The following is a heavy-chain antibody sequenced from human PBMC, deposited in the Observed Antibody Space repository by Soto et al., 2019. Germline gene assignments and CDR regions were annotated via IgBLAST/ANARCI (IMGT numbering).Heavy chain of an antibody. Sequence: VQLLESGGGLVQPGGSRRLSCAASGLTFSSYAMSWVHQAPGRGLEGVAVISNTGLTTHYADSVKGRFTISRDNSKRTVYLQMNSLRVDDTAVYFCAKDPLWGQWLEYGYLDQWGQGNLVTVSS. V-gene: IGHV3-23*01. J-gene: IGHJ5*02. CDR3: AKDPLWGQWLEYGYLDQ. D-gene: IGHD6-19*01. CDR1: GLTFSSYA. CDR2: ISNTGLTT.